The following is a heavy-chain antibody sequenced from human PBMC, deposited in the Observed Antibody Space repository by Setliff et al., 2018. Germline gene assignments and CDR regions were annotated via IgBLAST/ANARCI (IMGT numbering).Heavy chain of an antibody. CDR3: ARMSGFQYMDV. D-gene: IGHD3-3*01. CDR2: IYYSGST. CDR1: GGSISSGDYY. V-gene: IGHV4-31*03. Sequence: SETLSLTCTVSGGSISSGDYYWSWIRQHPGKGLEWIGYIYYSGSTYYNPSLKSRVTISVDTSKNQFSLKLSSVTAADTAVYYCARMSGFQYMDVWGKGTTVTVSS. J-gene: IGHJ6*03.